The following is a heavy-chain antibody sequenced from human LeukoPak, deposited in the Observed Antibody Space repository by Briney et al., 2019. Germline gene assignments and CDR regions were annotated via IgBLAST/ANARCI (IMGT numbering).Heavy chain of an antibody. CDR3: ARLDYFSSPNAYYFDY. CDR2: ISAYNGNT. D-gene: IGHD5-12*01. J-gene: IGHJ4*02. V-gene: IGHV1-18*01. Sequence: ASVKVSCKASGYTFTSYGISWVRQAPGQGLEWMGWISAYNGNTNYAQKLQGRVTMTTDTPTSTAYMELRSLKSDDTAVYYCARLDYFSSPNAYYFDYWGQGTLVTVSS. CDR1: GYTFTSYG.